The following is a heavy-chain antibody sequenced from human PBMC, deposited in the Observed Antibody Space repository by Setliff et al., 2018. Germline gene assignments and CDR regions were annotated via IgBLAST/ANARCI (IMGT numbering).Heavy chain of an antibody. V-gene: IGHV1-2*02. J-gene: IGHJ4*02. CDR3: AREGGDGDSSGYYPPLDY. Sequence: ASVKVSCKASGYTFSAYYIHWVRQAPGQGLEWVGWINPHSGGTNFPQTFQGRVTMTRDTSINTAYMELRSLRSDDTAIYYCAREGGDGDSSGYYPPLDYWGQGTLVTVSS. CDR1: GYTFSAYY. D-gene: IGHD3-22*01. CDR2: INPHSGGT.